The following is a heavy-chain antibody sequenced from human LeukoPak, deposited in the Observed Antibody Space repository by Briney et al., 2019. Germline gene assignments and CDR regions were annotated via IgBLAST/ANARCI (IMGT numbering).Heavy chain of an antibody. CDR2: ISSSGSTI. V-gene: IGHV3-11*04. CDR1: GFTFSDYY. CDR3: AGPKTGWSTTPFAY. J-gene: IGHJ4*02. D-gene: IGHD2-15*01. Sequence: GGSLRLSCAASGFTFSDYYMSCIRQAPGKGLEGVSYISSSGSTIYYADSVKGRFTISRDNAKNSLYLQMNSLSAEVTAVSYCAGPKTGWSTTPFAYWGQGNLVTVSS.